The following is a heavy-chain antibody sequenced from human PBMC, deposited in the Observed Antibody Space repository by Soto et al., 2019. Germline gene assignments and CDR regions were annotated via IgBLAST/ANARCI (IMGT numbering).Heavy chain of an antibody. CDR3: ARGGWFEES. V-gene: IGHV4-59*01. D-gene: IGHD3-10*01. CDR2: IYYSGST. J-gene: IGHJ5*02. Sequence: SETLSLTCTVSGGSISSYYWSWIRQPPGKGLEWIGYIYYSGSTNYNPPLKSRVTISVDTSKNQFSLKLTSVTAADTAVYYCARGGWFEESWGQGTLVTVSS. CDR1: GGSISSYY.